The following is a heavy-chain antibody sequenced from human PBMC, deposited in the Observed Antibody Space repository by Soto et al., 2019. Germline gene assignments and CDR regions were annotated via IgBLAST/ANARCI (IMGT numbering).Heavy chain of an antibody. V-gene: IGHV3-74*01. D-gene: IGHD4-17*01. CDR2: INDDGRRT. Sequence: EVQLVESGGGLVQPGGSLRLSCAASGFTFSSYWMHWVRQAPGKGLEWVSRINDDGRRTSYADSVKGRFTISRDNAKNTLYPQRNSLRDDDTAIYYCARRHRPSYASDYWGQGTLVTVSS. CDR1: GFTFSSYW. CDR3: ARRHRPSYASDY. J-gene: IGHJ4*02.